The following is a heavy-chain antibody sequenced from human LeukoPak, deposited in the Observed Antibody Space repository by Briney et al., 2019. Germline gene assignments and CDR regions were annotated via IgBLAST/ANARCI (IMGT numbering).Heavy chain of an antibody. CDR3: AKDARNRLLYHGGYFDY. CDR2: ISGSGGST. CDR1: GFTFSSYA. Sequence: PGGSLRLSCAASGFTFSSYAMSWVRQAPGKGLEWVSAISGSGGSTYYADSVKGRFTTSRDNSKNTLYLQMNSLRAEDTAVYYCAKDARNRLLYHGGYFDYWGQGTLVTVSS. J-gene: IGHJ4*02. V-gene: IGHV3-23*01. D-gene: IGHD2-8*01.